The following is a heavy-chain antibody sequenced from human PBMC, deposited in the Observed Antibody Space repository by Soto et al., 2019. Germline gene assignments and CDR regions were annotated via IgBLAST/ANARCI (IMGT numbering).Heavy chain of an antibody. J-gene: IGHJ4*02. V-gene: IGHV1-69*12. Sequence: QVQLVQSGAEVKKPGSSVKVSCKASGGTFSSYAISWVRQAPGQGLEWMGGIIPIFGTTNYAQKFQARVTITAADSTSTAYMELSSLRSQDTAVYFCARAHCISTGCYADNWGQGTLVTVSS. CDR1: GGTFSSYA. CDR3: ARAHCISTGCYADN. D-gene: IGHD2-2*01. CDR2: IIPIFGTT.